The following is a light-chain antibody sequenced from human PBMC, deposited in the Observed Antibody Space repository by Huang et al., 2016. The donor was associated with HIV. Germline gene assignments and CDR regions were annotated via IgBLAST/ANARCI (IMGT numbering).Light chain of an antibody. CDR2: AVS. Sequence: TPLSLSVTPGQPASISCKASQSLLHSDGKTYLYWYVQKAGHSPQLLMNAVSIRYSGGPDRFSGSGSGTSFTLKISRVEAEDVGIYYCRQGIHLSSPFGGGTKREI. J-gene: IGKJ4*01. V-gene: IGKV2-29*02. CDR1: QSLLHSDGKTY. CDR3: RQGIHLSSP.